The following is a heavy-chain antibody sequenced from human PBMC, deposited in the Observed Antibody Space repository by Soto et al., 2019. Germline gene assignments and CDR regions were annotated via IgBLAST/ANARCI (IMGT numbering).Heavy chain of an antibody. CDR1: GFTFSSYS. J-gene: IGHJ3*02. V-gene: IGHV3-21*01. CDR3: ARDSYCSSTSCYADAFDI. Sequence: EVQLVESGGGLVKPGGSLRLSCAASGFTFSSYSRNWVRQAPGKGLEWVSSITSSSSYIYYAGSVKGRFTISRDNAKNSLYLQLNSLRAEDTAVYYCARDSYCSSTSCYADAFDIWGQGTMVTVSS. CDR2: ITSSSSYI. D-gene: IGHD2-2*01.